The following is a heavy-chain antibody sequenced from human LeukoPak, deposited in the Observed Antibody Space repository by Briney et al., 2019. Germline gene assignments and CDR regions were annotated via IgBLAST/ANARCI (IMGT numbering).Heavy chain of an antibody. D-gene: IGHD6-19*01. CDR2: IYYSGST. CDR3: ARLAIAVAGTKVRYYYYGMDV. J-gene: IGHJ6*02. CDR1: GGSISSYY. V-gene: IGHV4-59*08. Sequence: SETLSLTCTVSGGSISSYYWSWTRQPPGKGLEWIGYIYYSGSTNYNPSLKSRVTISVDTSKNQFSLKLSSVIAADTAVYYCARLAIAVAGTKVRYYYYGMDVWGQGTTVTVSS.